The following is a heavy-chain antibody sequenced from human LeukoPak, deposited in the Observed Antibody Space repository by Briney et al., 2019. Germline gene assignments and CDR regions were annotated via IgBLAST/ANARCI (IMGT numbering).Heavy chain of an antibody. CDR1: GGSISSYY. J-gene: IGHJ6*02. Sequence: SGTLSLTCTVSGGSISSYYWSWIRQPPGKGPEWIGYILNVMSTNYNPSLKSRVTISVDTSKNQFSLKLSSVTAADTAVYYCARLRGYSGYDRFYYYYVMDVWGQGTTVTVSS. D-gene: IGHD5-12*01. CDR3: ARLRGYSGYDRFYYYYVMDV. CDR2: ILNVMST. V-gene: IGHV4-59*01.